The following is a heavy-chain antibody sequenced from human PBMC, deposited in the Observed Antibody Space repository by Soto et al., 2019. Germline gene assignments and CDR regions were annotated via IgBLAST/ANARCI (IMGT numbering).Heavy chain of an antibody. CDR3: AREYYDFWSGYYNGRSMDV. Sequence: GGSLRLSCAASGFTFSSYGMHWVRQAPGKGPEWVAVIWYDGSNKYYADSVKGRFTISRDNSKNTLYLQMNSLRAEDTAVYYCAREYYDFWSGYYNGRSMDVWGQGTTVTVSS. D-gene: IGHD3-3*01. J-gene: IGHJ6*02. V-gene: IGHV3-33*01. CDR2: IWYDGSNK. CDR1: GFTFSSYG.